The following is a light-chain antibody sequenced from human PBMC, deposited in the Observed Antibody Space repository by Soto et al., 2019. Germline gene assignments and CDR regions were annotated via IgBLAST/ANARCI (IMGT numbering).Light chain of an antibody. J-gene: IGLJ2*01. V-gene: IGLV2-23*02. Sequence: QSALTQPASVSGSPGQSITISCTGTSSNVGSNNLVSWYQHHLGKIPKVLIYDVFKRPSGLSDRFSGSRSGNTASLTVSGLQAEDEADYYCSSYTSSHVVFGGGTKLTVL. CDR1: SSNVGSNNL. CDR3: SSYTSSHVV. CDR2: DVF.